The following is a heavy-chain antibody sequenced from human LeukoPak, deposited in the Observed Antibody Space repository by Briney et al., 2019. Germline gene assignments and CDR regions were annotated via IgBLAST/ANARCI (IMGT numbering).Heavy chain of an antibody. Sequence: ASVKVSCKASGYSFTSYGISWVRQAPGQGLEWMGWISAYGNTKNAQKFQGRVTMTTDTSTTTAYMELRSLRSDDTAMYYCARDVRWHSSGWYRPLFDYWGQGTLVTVPS. D-gene: IGHD6-19*01. CDR1: GYSFTSYG. J-gene: IGHJ4*02. CDR2: ISAYGNT. V-gene: IGHV1-18*01. CDR3: ARDVRWHSSGWYRPLFDY.